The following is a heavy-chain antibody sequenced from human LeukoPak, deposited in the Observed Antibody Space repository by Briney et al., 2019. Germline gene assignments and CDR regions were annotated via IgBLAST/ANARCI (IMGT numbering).Heavy chain of an antibody. J-gene: IGHJ4*02. CDR3: AKDRGLYGGHFDY. CDR2: ISGSGGST. V-gene: IGHV3-23*01. Sequence: PGGSLRLSCAASGFTFSSYAMSWVRQAPGKGLEWVTAISGSGGSTYYADSVKGRFTISRDNSKNTLYLQMNSLRAEDTAVYYCAKDRGLYGGHFDYWAREPWSPSPQ. D-gene: IGHD4-23*01. CDR1: GFTFSSYA.